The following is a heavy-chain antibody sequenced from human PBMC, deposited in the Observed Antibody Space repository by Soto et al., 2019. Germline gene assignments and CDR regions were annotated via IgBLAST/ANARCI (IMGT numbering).Heavy chain of an antibody. CDR1: GFSFSTYA. V-gene: IGHV3-30*18. J-gene: IGHJ6*02. D-gene: IGHD4-17*01. CDR2: ISDDGSNK. Sequence: QVQLVESGGGVVQPGRSLRLSCAASGFSFSTYAMHWVRQAPVKGLEWVAVISDDGSNKYYADSARGRFTISRDNSKKSLYIQMNSLRAEDTAVYYCAKETTVTTFLGYFYYYGMDVWGQGTTVTVSS. CDR3: AKETTVTTFLGYFYYYGMDV.